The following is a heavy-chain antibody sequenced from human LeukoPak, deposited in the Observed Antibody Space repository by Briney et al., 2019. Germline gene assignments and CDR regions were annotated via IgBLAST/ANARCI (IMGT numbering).Heavy chain of an antibody. CDR1: VYTFTDYY. Sequence: ASVKVSCKSSVYTFTDYYMYWVRQAPGQGRDWVGGINPKTDNTHYAQKFQGRVTLTRDTSLSTAYLELSRLTSDATAVYYCASEQLGDLGYWGQGTLVTVSS. CDR2: INPKTDNT. CDR3: ASEQLGDLGY. D-gene: IGHD1-1*01. V-gene: IGHV1-2*02. J-gene: IGHJ4*02.